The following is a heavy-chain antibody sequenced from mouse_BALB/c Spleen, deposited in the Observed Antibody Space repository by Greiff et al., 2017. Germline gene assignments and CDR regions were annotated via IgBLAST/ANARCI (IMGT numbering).Heavy chain of an antibody. D-gene: IGHD3-3*01. CDR1: GFTFSSYT. CDR2: ISSGGSYT. V-gene: IGHV5-6-4*01. CDR3: TRDGDRFAY. Sequence: EVMLVESGGGLVKPGGSLKLSCAASGFTFSSYTMSWVRQTPEKRLEWVATISSGGSYTYYPDSVKGRFTISRDNAKNTLYLQMSSLKSEDTAMYYCTRDGDRFAYWGQGTLVTVSA. J-gene: IGHJ3*01.